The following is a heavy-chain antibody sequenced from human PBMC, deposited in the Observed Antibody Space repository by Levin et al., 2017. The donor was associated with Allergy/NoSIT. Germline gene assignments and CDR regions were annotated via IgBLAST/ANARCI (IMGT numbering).Heavy chain of an antibody. Sequence: SGPTLVKPTQTLTLTCTFSGFSLTTSAMCVSWIRQPPGKALEWLARIDWDDDKFYSTSLKTRRSISKDTSKNQVVLTMTNMDPVDTATDYCARSSPGGFSYGHHFDYWGQGTLVAVSS. D-gene: IGHD5-18*01. CDR3: ARSSPGGFSYGHHFDY. V-gene: IGHV2-70*17. CDR2: IDWDDDK. CDR1: GFSLTTSAMC. J-gene: IGHJ4*02.